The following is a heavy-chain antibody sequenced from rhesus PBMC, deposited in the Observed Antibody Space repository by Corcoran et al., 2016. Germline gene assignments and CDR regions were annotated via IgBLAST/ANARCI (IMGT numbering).Heavy chain of an antibody. CDR3: TSEYSNYPYGLDS. V-gene: IGHV3S4*01. D-gene: IGHD4-23*01. J-gene: IGHJ6*01. Sequence: EVQLVESGGGLVQPGGSLRLSCAASGFTLSSYDMNWVRQALGKGLEWVSSISNTVKTIYYADSVKGRFTISRDNAKNSLSLQMNSLKTEDTAVYYCTSEYSNYPYGLDSWGQGIVVTVSS. CDR1: GFTLSSYD. CDR2: ISNTVKTI.